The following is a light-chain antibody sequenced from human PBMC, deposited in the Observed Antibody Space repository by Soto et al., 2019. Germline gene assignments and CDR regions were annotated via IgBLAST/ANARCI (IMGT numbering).Light chain of an antibody. Sequence: QSALTQPASVSDSPGQSITISCTGTSSDVGGYNYVSWYQQHPGKAPKLIIYEVSNRPSGVSNRFSGSKSGNTASLTISGLQAEDEADYYCSSYTTSTLYVFGTGTKVTVL. J-gene: IGLJ1*01. CDR2: EVS. CDR1: SSDVGGYNY. CDR3: SSYTTSTLYV. V-gene: IGLV2-14*01.